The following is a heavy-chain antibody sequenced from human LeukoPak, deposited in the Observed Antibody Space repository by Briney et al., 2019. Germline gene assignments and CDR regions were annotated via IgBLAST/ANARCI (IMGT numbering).Heavy chain of an antibody. D-gene: IGHD5-24*01. CDR3: ARARDGYFDY. V-gene: IGHV3-48*03. Sequence: GSLRLSCAASGFTFSSYEMNWVRQAPGKGREWVSYISSSGSTIYYADSVKGRFTISRDNAKNSLYLQMNSLRAEDTAVYYCARARDGYFDYWGQGTLVTVSS. J-gene: IGHJ4*02. CDR2: ISSSGSTI. CDR1: GFTFSSYE.